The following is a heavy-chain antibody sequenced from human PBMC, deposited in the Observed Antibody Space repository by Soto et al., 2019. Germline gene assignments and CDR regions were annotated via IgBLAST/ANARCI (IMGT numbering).Heavy chain of an antibody. Sequence: QVQLVESGGGVVQPGRSLRLSCAASGFTFSSYGMHWVRQAPGKGLEWVAGIWYDGSNKYYADSVKGRFTISRDNCKNTLDLEMNSLRAEDTAVYYCARDLFGYSSGWSPGYWGQGTMVTVSS. CDR3: ARDLFGYSSGWSPGY. CDR1: GFTFSSYG. D-gene: IGHD6-19*01. CDR2: IWYDGSNK. V-gene: IGHV3-33*01. J-gene: IGHJ4*02.